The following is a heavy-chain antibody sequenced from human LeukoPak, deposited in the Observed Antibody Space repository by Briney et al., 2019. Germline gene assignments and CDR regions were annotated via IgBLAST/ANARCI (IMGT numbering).Heavy chain of an antibody. J-gene: IGHJ1*01. CDR2: INPNSGGT. CDR1: GYTFTGYY. Sequence: ASVKVSCKASGYTFTGYYMHWVRQAPGQGLEWMGWINPNSGGTNYAQKFQGGVTMTRDTSISTAYMELSRLRSDDTAVYYCARKYCGGDCYSWSEYFQHWGQGTLVTVSS. V-gene: IGHV1-2*02. D-gene: IGHD2-21*02. CDR3: ARKYCGGDCYSWSEYFQH.